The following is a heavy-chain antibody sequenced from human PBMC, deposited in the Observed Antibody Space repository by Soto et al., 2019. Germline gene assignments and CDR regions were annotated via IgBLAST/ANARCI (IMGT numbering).Heavy chain of an antibody. V-gene: IGHV3-13*05. CDR2: LGAADDP. J-gene: IGHJ6*02. D-gene: IGHD2-15*01. Sequence: VQLVESGGGLVKPGGSLRLSCAASGFTFSAYDMHWVRQVPGKGLEWVSALGAADDPYYLRSVKGRFTISRENAKNSLYLQMNGLRAGDTAVYYCARAYSGRLPRRADYYYALDVWGQGTTVTVSS. CDR1: GFTFSAYD. CDR3: ARAYSGRLPRRADYYYALDV.